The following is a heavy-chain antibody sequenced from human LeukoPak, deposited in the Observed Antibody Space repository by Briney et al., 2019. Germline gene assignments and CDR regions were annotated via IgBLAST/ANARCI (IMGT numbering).Heavy chain of an antibody. CDR3: ARGLWFTPDY. CDR2: ISSSGGTI. J-gene: IGHJ4*02. CDR1: GFTFSNHE. V-gene: IGHV3-48*03. Sequence: GGSLRLSCAASGFTFSNHEMNWVRQAPGKGPEWLSYISSSGGTIYYADSVKGRFTISRDNARNSLYLQMNSLRAEDTAVYYCARGLWFTPDYWGQGTLVTVSS. D-gene: IGHD3-10*01.